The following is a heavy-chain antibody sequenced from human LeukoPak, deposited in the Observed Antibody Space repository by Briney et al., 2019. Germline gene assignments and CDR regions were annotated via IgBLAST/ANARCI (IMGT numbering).Heavy chain of an antibody. J-gene: IGHJ4*02. CDR3: ARSLVGFGEYYFDY. V-gene: IGHV3-7*01. CDR2: IKQDGSEK. Sequence: GGSLRLSCAASGFTFSSYWMSWVRQAPGKGLEWVANIKQDGSEKYYVDSVKGRFTISRDNAKNSLYLQMNSLRAEDTAVYYCARSLVGFGEYYFDYWGPGTLVTVSS. D-gene: IGHD3-10*01. CDR1: GFTFSSYW.